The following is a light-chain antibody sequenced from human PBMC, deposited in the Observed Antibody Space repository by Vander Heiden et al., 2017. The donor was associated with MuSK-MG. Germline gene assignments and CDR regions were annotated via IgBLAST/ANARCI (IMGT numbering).Light chain of an antibody. CDR3: QRSYSTPWT. CDR2: AAS. Sequence: DIQMTQSPSSLSASVEDRVTITCRASQSISSYLNWYQQKPGKAPKLLIYAASSLQSGVPSRFSGSGSGTDFTLTISSLQPEDFATYYCQRSYSTPWTFGQGTKVEIK. J-gene: IGKJ1*01. V-gene: IGKV1-39*01. CDR1: QSISSY.